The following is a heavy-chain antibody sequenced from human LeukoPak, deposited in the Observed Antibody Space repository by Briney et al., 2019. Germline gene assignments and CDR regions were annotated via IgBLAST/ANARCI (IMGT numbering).Heavy chain of an antibody. D-gene: IGHD3-22*01. CDR3: ARSPRKYYDSSGYYDD. CDR2: IYYSGST. J-gene: IGHJ4*02. V-gene: IGHV4-39*01. Sequence: PSETLSLTCTVSGGSISSSSYYWGWIRQPPGKGLEWIGSIYYSGSTYYNPSLKSRVTISVDTSKNQFSLKLSSVTAADTAVYYCARSPRKYYDSSGYYDDWGQGTLVTVSS. CDR1: GGSISSSSYY.